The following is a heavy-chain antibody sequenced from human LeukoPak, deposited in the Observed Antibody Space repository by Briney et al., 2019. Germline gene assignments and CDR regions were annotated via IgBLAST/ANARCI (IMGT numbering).Heavy chain of an antibody. Sequence: ASVKVSCTASGYTFTGYYMHWVRQAPGQGLEWMGWINPNSGGTNYAQKFQGRVTMTRDTSISTAYMELSRLRSDDTAVYYCARGYYGSGSYFGNYWGQGTLVTVSS. CDR3: ARGYYGSGSYFGNY. J-gene: IGHJ4*02. D-gene: IGHD3-10*01. V-gene: IGHV1-2*02. CDR2: INPNSGGT. CDR1: GYTFTGYY.